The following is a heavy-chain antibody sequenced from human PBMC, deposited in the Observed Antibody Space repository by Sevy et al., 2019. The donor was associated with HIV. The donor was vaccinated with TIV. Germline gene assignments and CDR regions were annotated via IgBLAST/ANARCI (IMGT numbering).Heavy chain of an antibody. V-gene: IGHV3-49*03. J-gene: IGHJ4*02. D-gene: IGHD4-17*01. CDR3: TRGATIYGDYGVDY. CDR1: GFTFGDHA. Sequence: GGSLRLSCTASGFTFGDHAMNWFRQAPGKGLEWVGFIRSKTYGGATEYAASVKGRFTISREDSKCIAYLQMNNLKTEDTAVYYCTRGATIYGDYGVDYWGQGTLVTVSS. CDR2: IRSKTYGGAT.